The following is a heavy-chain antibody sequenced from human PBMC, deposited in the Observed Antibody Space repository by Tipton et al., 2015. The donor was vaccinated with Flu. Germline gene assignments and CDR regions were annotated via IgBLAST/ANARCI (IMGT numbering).Heavy chain of an antibody. Sequence: TLSLTCTVSGGSISSGSYYWSWIRQPAGKGLEWIGRIYTSGSTNYNPSLKSRVTISVDTSKNQFSLKLSSATAADTAVYYCAREGGSYWYFDLWGRGTLVTVSS. D-gene: IGHD1-26*01. V-gene: IGHV4-61*02. J-gene: IGHJ2*01. CDR1: GGSISSGSYY. CDR3: AREGGSYWYFDL. CDR2: IYTSGST.